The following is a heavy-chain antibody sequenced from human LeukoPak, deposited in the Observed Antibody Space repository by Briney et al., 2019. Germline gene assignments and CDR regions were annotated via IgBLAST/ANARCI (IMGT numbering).Heavy chain of an antibody. J-gene: IGHJ4*02. D-gene: IGHD3-3*01. Sequence: WIRQPPGKGLEWIGEINHCGSTKYNPSLKSRVTISLDTSKNQFSLRLSSVTAADTAVYYCARLNDFWSGYYEDYWGQGTLVTVSS. V-gene: IGHV4-34*01. CDR2: INHCGST. CDR3: ARLNDFWSGYYEDY.